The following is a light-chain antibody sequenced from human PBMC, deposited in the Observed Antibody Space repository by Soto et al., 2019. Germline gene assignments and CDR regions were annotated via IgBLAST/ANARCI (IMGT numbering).Light chain of an antibody. Sequence: MMMTQSPATLSVSPGERVSLSRRTSHSVHSHVAWYQQKPGQAPRLLIYGASSRATGIPARFSGSGSGTDFTLTISSLEPEDFAVYYCQQRSNWPAITFGQGTRLDIK. V-gene: IGKV3-11*01. CDR2: GAS. CDR1: HSVHSH. CDR3: QQRSNWPAIT. J-gene: IGKJ5*01.